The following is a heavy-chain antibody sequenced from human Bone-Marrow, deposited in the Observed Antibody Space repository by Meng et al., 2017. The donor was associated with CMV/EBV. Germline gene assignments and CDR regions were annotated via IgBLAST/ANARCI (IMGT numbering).Heavy chain of an antibody. CDR3: AREEYGGSPG. J-gene: IGHJ4*02. CDR1: GFTFSSYW. CDR2: INSDESST. Sequence: GESLKISCAASGFTFSSYWMHWVRQAPGKGLEWVSRINSDESSTSYADSVKGRFTISRDNAKNTLYLQMNSLRAEDTAVYYCAREEYGGSPGWAQGTLVTFSS. V-gene: IGHV3-74*01. D-gene: IGHD3-16*01.